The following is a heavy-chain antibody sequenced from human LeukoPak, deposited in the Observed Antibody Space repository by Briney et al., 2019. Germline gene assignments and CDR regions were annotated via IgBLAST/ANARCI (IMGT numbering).Heavy chain of an antibody. CDR2: IYYSGST. CDR3: AGVVGSGGSYYYYMDV. CDR1: GGSISSYY. J-gene: IGHJ6*03. Sequence: PSETLSLTCTVSGGSISSYYWSWLRQPPGKGLEWIGYIYYSGSTNYNPSLKSRVTISVDTSKNQFSLKLSSVTAADTAVYYCAGVVGSGGSYYYYMDVWGKGTTVTVSS. D-gene: IGHD1-26*01. V-gene: IGHV4-59*01.